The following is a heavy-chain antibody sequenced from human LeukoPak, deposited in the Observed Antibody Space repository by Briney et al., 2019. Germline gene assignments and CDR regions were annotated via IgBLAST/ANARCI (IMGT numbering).Heavy chain of an antibody. CDR2: IDSHGTST. CDR3: ARDSYGIGNYPFDL. J-gene: IGHJ4*02. V-gene: IGHV3-74*01. CDR1: GFAFSSHW. D-gene: IGHD3-16*02. Sequence: GGSLRLSCAASGFAFSSHWMHWVRQAPGKGLVWVSRIDSHGTSTIVADSVKGRFTTSRDNAKNTVYLQMNSLRGEDTAVYYCARDSYGIGNYPFDLWGQGAPVTVSS.